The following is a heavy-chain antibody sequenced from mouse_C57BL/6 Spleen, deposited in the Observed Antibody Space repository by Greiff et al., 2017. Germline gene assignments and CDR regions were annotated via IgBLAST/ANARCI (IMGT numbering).Heavy chain of an antibody. Sequence: VQLQQSGAELVRPGASVTLSCKASGYTFTDYEMHWVKQTPVHGLEWIGAIDPETGGTAYNQKFKGKAILTADKSSSTAYMELRSLTSEDSAVYYCTRESFITYFDYWGQGTTLTVSS. D-gene: IGHD1-1*01. V-gene: IGHV1-15*01. CDR1: GYTFTDYE. J-gene: IGHJ2*01. CDR2: IDPETGGT. CDR3: TRESFITYFDY.